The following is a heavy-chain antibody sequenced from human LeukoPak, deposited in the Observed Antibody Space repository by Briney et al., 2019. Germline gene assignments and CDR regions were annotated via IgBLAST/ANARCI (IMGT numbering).Heavy chain of an antibody. J-gene: IGHJ4*02. D-gene: IGHD3-10*01. V-gene: IGHV3-30*04. CDR2: ISYDGSNE. Sequence: GGSLRLSCAASGFTFSSYAMHWVRQAPGKGPEWVAVISYDGSNEYYADSVKGRFTISRDNSKNTLYLQMNSLRAEDTAVYYCARDRYYGSGSYSFDYWGQETLVTVSS. CDR3: ARDRYYGSGSYSFDY. CDR1: GFTFSSYA.